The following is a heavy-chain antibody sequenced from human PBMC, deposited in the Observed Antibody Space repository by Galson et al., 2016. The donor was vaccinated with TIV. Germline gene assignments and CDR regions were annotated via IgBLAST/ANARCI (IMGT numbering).Heavy chain of an antibody. J-gene: IGHJ3*02. CDR1: GFTFSSYG. CDR2: VWYEETNK. Sequence: SLRLSCAASGFTFSSYGLHWVRQAPGKGLEWAAVVWYEETNKFYADSVNGRFTISRDNSKNTVYLQMNSLRAEDTAVYYCARDRMWEEVLGAFNIWGQGTVVTVSS. D-gene: IGHD1-26*01. V-gene: IGHV3-33*01. CDR3: ARDRMWEEVLGAFNI.